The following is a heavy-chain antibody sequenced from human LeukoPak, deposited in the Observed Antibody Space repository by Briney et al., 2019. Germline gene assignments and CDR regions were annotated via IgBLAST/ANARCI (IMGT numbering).Heavy chain of an antibody. V-gene: IGHV3-7*01. CDR3: ASVNSIQLWYNWFDP. CDR1: GFTFSSYW. CDR2: IKQDGSEK. D-gene: IGHD5-18*01. Sequence: GGSLRLSCAASGFTFSSYWMSWVRQAPGKGLEWVANIKQDGSEKYYVDSVKGRFTISRDNAKNSLYLQMNSLRAEDTAVYYCASVNSIQLWYNWFDPWGQGTLVTVSS. J-gene: IGHJ5*02.